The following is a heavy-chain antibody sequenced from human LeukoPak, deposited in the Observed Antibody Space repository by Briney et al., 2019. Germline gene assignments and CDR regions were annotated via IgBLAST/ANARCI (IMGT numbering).Heavy chain of an antibody. D-gene: IGHD2-2*01. Sequence: PSETLSLTCAVYGGSFNGYYWSWIRQPPGKGLEWIGEINHSGSTYYNPSLKSRVIISVDTSKKQFSLKVRSVTAADTAVYYCARRRLLGYCSSTSCYAGYFQHWGQGTLVTVSS. CDR1: GGSFNGYY. J-gene: IGHJ1*01. CDR2: INHSGST. CDR3: ARRRLLGYCSSTSCYAGYFQH. V-gene: IGHV4-34*01.